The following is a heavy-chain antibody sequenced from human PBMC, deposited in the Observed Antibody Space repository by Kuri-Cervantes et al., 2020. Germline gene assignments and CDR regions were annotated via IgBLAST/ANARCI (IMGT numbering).Heavy chain of an antibody. D-gene: IGHD2-15*01. J-gene: IGHJ6*02. CDR2: IYTSGST. CDR3: AGFDKYCSGGSCHHGYYYGMDV. V-gene: IGHV4-4*07. CDR1: GGSISSYY. Sequence: SETLSLTCTVSGGSISSYYWSWIRQPAGKGLEWIGRIYTSGSTNYNPSLKSRVTTSVDTSKNQFSLKLSSVTAADTAVYYCAGFDKYCSGGSCHHGYYYGMDVWGQGTTVTVSS.